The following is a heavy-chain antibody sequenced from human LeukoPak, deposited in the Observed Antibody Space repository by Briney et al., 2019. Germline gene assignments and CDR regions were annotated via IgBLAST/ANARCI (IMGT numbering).Heavy chain of an antibody. V-gene: IGHV1-2*02. D-gene: IGHD2-15*01. CDR2: INPNSGET. CDR3: ARDCGVCSAQPTDN. CDR1: GYTLTGYY. Sequence: ASVKVSCKASGYTLTGYYMPRERPAPGQGLEWMGWINPNSGETNYAQKFQGRVTMTRDTSISTAYMELSRLRSDDTAVYYCARDCGVCSAQPTDNWGQGTLVTVSS. J-gene: IGHJ4*02.